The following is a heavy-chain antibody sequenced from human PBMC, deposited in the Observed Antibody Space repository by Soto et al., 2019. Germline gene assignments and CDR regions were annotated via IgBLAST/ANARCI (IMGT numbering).Heavy chain of an antibody. Sequence: SETLSLTCIVSGGSISSYYWSWIRQPPGKGLEWIGYIYYSGSTNYNPSLKSRVTISVDTSKNQFSLKLNSVTAADTAVYYCARGGSTSETEYFQHWGQGTLVTVSS. D-gene: IGHD2-2*01. V-gene: IGHV4-59*01. CDR3: ARGGSTSETEYFQH. J-gene: IGHJ1*01. CDR1: GGSISSYY. CDR2: IYYSGST.